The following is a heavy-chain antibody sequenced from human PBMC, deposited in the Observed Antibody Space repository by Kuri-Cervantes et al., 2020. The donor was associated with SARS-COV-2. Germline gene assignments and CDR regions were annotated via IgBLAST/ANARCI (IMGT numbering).Heavy chain of an antibody. D-gene: IGHD5-18*01. CDR3: ARDIAGYSYPAYYFDY. CDR1: GFTFSSYG. J-gene: IGHJ4*02. Sequence: GESLKISCAASGFTFSSYGMHWVRQAPGKGLEWVAVIWYDGSNKYYADSVKGRFTISRDNSKNTLYLQMNSLRAEDTAVYYCARDIAGYSYPAYYFDYWGQGTLVTVSS. CDR2: IWYDGSNK. V-gene: IGHV3-33*01.